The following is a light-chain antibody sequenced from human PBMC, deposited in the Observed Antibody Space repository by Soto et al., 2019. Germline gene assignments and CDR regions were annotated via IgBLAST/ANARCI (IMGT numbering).Light chain of an antibody. Sequence: ENVLTQSPGTLSSSPGERATLSCRSSQSVSSSSLAWYQQKRGQAPRLLIHDASSRATGIPDRFSGSGSGTDFTLTISRLEPEDFAVYYCQQYGGTTFTFGQGTRLEIK. CDR2: DAS. CDR1: QSVSSSS. V-gene: IGKV3-20*01. J-gene: IGKJ5*01. CDR3: QQYGGTTFT.